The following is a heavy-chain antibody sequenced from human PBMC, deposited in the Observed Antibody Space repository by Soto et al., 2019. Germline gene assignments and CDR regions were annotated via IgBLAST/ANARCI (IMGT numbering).Heavy chain of an antibody. Sequence: QAPGKGLEWVAVISYDGSNKYYADSVKGRFTISRDNSKNTLYLQMNSLRAEDTAVYYCAKDYGYCSGGSCYSSGWFDPWGQGTLVTVSS. J-gene: IGHJ5*02. V-gene: IGHV3-30*18. CDR3: AKDYGYCSGGSCYSSGWFDP. CDR2: ISYDGSNK. D-gene: IGHD2-15*01.